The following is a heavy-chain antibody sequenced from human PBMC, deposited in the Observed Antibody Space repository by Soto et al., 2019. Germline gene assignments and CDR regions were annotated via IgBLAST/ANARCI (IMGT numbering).Heavy chain of an antibody. Sequence: PGGSLRLSCAASGFTFSSYAMSWVRQAPGKGLEWVSAISGSGGSTYYADSVKGRFTISRDNSKNTLYLQMNSLRDEDTAVYYCARGPYCSGGSCYSGGNWFDPWGQGTLVTVSS. CDR2: ISGSGGST. D-gene: IGHD2-15*01. J-gene: IGHJ5*02. CDR1: GFTFSSYA. V-gene: IGHV3-23*01. CDR3: ARGPYCSGGSCYSGGNWFDP.